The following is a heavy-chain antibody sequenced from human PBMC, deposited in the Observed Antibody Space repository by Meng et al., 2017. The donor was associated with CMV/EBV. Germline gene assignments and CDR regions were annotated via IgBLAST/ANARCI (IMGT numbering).Heavy chain of an antibody. D-gene: IGHD6-6*01. Sequence: ASVKVSCKASGYTFTSYGISWVRQAPGQGLEWMGWISAYNGNTNYAQKLQGRVTMTIDTSTSTAYMELRSLRSDDTAVYYCARDYGERASSSSSKYYYGMDVWGQGTTVTVS. V-gene: IGHV1-18*01. CDR1: GYTFTSYG. CDR3: ARDYGERASSSSSKYYYGMDV. J-gene: IGHJ6*02. CDR2: ISAYNGNT.